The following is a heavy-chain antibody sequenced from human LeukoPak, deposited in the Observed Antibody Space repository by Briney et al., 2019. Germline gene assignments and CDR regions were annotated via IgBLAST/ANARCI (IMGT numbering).Heavy chain of an antibody. Sequence: PSETLSLTCTVSGGSVSSGSYYWSWIRQPPGKGLEWIGYIYYSGSTNYNPSLKSRVTISVDTSKNQFSLKLSSVTAADTAVYYCAREVEYSSSGAFDCWGQGTLVTVSS. CDR1: GGSVSSGSYY. CDR2: IYYSGST. CDR3: AREVEYSSSGAFDC. J-gene: IGHJ4*02. V-gene: IGHV4-61*01. D-gene: IGHD6-6*01.